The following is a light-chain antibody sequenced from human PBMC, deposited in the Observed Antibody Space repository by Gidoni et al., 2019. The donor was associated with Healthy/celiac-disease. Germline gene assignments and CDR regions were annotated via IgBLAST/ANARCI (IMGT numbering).Light chain of an antibody. Sequence: DIQMTQSPSTLSASVGDRVTITCRASQSISSWLAWYQQKPGKAPKLLIYDASSLESGVPSRFSGSGSGTEFTLTISSLQPDDFATYYCQQYNSPYTFGQGTKLENK. CDR3: QQYNSPYT. V-gene: IGKV1-5*01. J-gene: IGKJ2*01. CDR2: DAS. CDR1: QSISSW.